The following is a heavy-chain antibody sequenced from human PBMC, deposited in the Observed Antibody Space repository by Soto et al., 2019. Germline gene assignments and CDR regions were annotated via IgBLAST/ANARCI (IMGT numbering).Heavy chain of an antibody. D-gene: IGHD1-26*01. CDR1: GGSFSDYY. CDR3: ARTPTRGASALLDP. CDR2: IHLSGRV. Sequence: QVQLQQWGSGLLKPSETLSLTCAIYGGSFSDYYWHWIRQSPGKGLEWIGEIHLSGRVNFTPSLKSRTRLSLVTSRNPFFLTLRPVTAAATAVCFCARTPTRGASALLDPWGRGHRVTVSS. V-gene: IGHV4-34*01. J-gene: IGHJ5*02.